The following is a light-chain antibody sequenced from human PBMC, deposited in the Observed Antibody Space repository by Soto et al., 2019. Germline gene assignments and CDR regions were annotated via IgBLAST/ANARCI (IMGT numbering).Light chain of an antibody. V-gene: IGKV3-11*01. J-gene: IGKJ1*01. Sequence: IGLSQSPATLSLSTGERETLYCSASQSVSSYLAWYQQKPGQAPRLLIYDASNRATGILARFSGSGSGTDFTLTISSLQSEDFAVYYCQQYNNWPPKWTFAQGTKVDI. CDR3: QQYNNWPPKWT. CDR1: QSVSSY. CDR2: DAS.